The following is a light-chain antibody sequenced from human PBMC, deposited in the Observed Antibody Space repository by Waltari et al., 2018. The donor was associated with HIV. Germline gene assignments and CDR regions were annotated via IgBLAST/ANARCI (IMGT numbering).Light chain of an antibody. Sequence: EILLTQSPGTLSLPPGERATLSCRATQSVGTTYLAWYQQKRCQAPRLLIYNGSTRAPGVPDRFSGSGSGTDFTLTISRLEPEDFAVYYCQQYTASSRTFGQGTKVEIK. CDR2: NGS. CDR1: QSVGTTY. J-gene: IGKJ1*01. V-gene: IGKV3-20*01. CDR3: QQYTASSRT.